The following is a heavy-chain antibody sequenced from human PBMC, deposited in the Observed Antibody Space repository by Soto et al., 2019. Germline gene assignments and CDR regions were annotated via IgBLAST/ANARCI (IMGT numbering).Heavy chain of an antibody. J-gene: IGHJ4*02. CDR2: IKTDGSST. V-gene: IGHV3-74*01. CDR1: GFTFSSYW. Sequence: EVQLVESGGALVQPGGSLRLSCAASGFTFSSYWMHWVRQVPGEGLVWVSRIKTDGSSTSYADSVKGRFTISRDNAKNTMYLQMNNLGGEGTAVYYCARVGVGHYECDYWGQGTLVTVSS. D-gene: IGHD3-16*01. CDR3: ARVGVGHYECDY.